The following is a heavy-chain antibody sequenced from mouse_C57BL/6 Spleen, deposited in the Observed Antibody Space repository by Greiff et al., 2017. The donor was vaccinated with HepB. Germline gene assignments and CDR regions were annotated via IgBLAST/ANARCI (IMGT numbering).Heavy chain of an antibody. J-gene: IGHJ2*01. Sequence: VMLVESGAELVRPGASVKLSCKASGYTFTDYYINWVKQRPGQGLEWIARIYPGSGNTYYNEKFKGKATLTAEKSSSTAYMQLSSLTSEDSAVYFCARWGYSNYGYFDYWGQGTTLTVSS. CDR1: GYTFTDYY. CDR2: IYPGSGNT. D-gene: IGHD2-5*01. V-gene: IGHV1-76*01. CDR3: ARWGYSNYGYFDY.